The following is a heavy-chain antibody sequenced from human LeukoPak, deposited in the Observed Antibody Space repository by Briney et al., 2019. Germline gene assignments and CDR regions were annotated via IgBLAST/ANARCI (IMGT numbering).Heavy chain of an antibody. D-gene: IGHD1-26*01. V-gene: IGHV4-39*07. Sequence: SETLSLTCTVSGGSISSSSYYWGWIRQPPGKGLEWIGSIYYSGSTYYNPSLKSRVTISVDTSKNQFSLKLSSVTAADTAVYYCARDFSGSYYRGRFDPWGQGTLVTVSS. CDR1: GGSISSSSYY. CDR2: IYYSGST. J-gene: IGHJ5*02. CDR3: ARDFSGSYYRGRFDP.